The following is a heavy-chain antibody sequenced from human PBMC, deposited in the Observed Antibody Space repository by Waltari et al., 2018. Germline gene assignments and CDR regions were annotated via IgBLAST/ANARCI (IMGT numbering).Heavy chain of an antibody. CDR2: IKQDGSEK. CDR3: ARAAMDPFDI. J-gene: IGHJ3*02. CDR1: GGSISSSSYY. V-gene: IGHV3-7*01. Sequence: LQLQESGPGLVKPSETLSLTCTVSGGSISSSSYYWGWIRQPPGKGLEWVANIKQDGSEKYYVDSVKGRFTISRDNAKNSLYLQMNSLRAEDTAVYYCARAAMDPFDIWGQGTMVTVSS.